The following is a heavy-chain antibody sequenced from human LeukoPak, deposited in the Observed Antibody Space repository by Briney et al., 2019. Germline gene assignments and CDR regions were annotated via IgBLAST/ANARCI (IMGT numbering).Heavy chain of an antibody. CDR1: GGTFSSYA. Sequence: ASVKVSCKASGGTFSSYAMHWVRQAPGQRLEWMGWINAGNGNTKYSQKFQGRVTITRDTSASTAYMELSSLRSEDTAVYYCASRDGSGSPVSNWGQGTLVTVSS. D-gene: IGHD3-10*01. CDR2: INAGNGNT. J-gene: IGHJ4*02. CDR3: ASRDGSGSPVSN. V-gene: IGHV1-3*01.